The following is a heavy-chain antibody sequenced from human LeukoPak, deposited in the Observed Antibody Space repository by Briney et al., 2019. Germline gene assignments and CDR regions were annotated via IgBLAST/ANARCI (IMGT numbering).Heavy chain of an antibody. J-gene: IGHJ5*02. CDR2: ISGSGGST. CDR3: AKDRTGYSYGYFLSP. Sequence: GGSLRLSCAASGFTFRSYAMSWVRQAPGKGLEWVSAISGSGGSTYYADFVKGRFTISRDNSKNTLYLQMNSLRAEDTAVYYCAKDRTGYSYGYFLSPWGQGTLVTVSS. V-gene: IGHV3-23*01. CDR1: GFTFRSYA. D-gene: IGHD5-18*01.